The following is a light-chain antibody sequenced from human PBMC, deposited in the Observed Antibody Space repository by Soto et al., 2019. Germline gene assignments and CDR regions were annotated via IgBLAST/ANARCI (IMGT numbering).Light chain of an antibody. CDR2: GAS. J-gene: IGKJ5*01. CDR3: QQANSFPIT. V-gene: IGKV1-12*01. Sequence: EIQMTQSPSAVSAAAGDRVTITWRASQGISTWLAWYQQKAGKAPNLLIYGASNLHSGVPSRFSGSGSGTNFTLTISSLQPEDFATYYCQQANSFPITFGQGTRLEIK. CDR1: QGISTW.